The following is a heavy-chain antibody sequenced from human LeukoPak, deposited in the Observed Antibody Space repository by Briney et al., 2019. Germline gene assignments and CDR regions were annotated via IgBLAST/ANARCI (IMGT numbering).Heavy chain of an antibody. D-gene: IGHD4-17*01. Sequence: GGSLRLSCVVSGFSFSDYLMSWVRQAPGKGLEWVANIKKDGSEKYYVDSVKGRFAISRDNSKNTLYLQMNSLRAEDTAVYYCARGGRVRYSDLDYWGQGTLVTVSS. J-gene: IGHJ4*02. CDR2: IKKDGSEK. CDR1: GFSFSDYL. CDR3: ARGGRVRYSDLDY. V-gene: IGHV3-7*03.